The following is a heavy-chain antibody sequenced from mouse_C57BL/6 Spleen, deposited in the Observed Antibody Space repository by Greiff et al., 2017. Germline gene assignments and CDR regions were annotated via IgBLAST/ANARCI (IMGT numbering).Heavy chain of an antibody. CDR2: ISDGGSYT. D-gene: IGHD2-2*01. CDR3: ARGDYGYGAWFAY. Sequence: DVKLVESGGGLVKPGGSLKLSCAASGFTFSSYAMSWVRQTPEKRLEWVATISDGGSYTYYPDNVKGRFTISRDNAKNNPYMQMSHLKSEDTAVYYCARGDYGYGAWFAYWGQGTLVTVSA. V-gene: IGHV5-4*03. CDR1: GFTFSSYA. J-gene: IGHJ3*01.